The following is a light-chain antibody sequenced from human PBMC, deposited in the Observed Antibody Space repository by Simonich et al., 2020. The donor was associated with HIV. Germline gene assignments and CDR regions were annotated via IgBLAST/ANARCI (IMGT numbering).Light chain of an antibody. CDR3: QQYNRWPPWT. Sequence: EIVLTQSPGTLSLSPGERATLSCRASQSVSSSYLAWYQQKPGQAPRLLIYGASNRATGIPDRFSGSGSGTDFTLTISSLQSEDFAVYYCQQYNRWPPWTFGQGTKVEIK. J-gene: IGKJ1*01. V-gene: IGKV3-20*01. CDR2: GAS. CDR1: QSVSSSY.